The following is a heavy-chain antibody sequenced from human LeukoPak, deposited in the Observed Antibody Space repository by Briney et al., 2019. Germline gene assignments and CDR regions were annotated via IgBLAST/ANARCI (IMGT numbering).Heavy chain of an antibody. CDR3: ARGNEYYDFWSGYYRDWFDP. V-gene: IGHV4-61*01. J-gene: IGHJ5*02. CDR1: GDSVSSSNYY. D-gene: IGHD3-3*01. Sequence: SETLSLTCAVSGDSVSSSNYYWSWIRQPPGKGLEWIGYIYYSGSTNYNPSLKSRVTISVDTSKNQFSLKLSSVTAADTAVYYCARGNEYYDFWSGYYRDWFDPWGQGTLVTVSS. CDR2: IYYSGST.